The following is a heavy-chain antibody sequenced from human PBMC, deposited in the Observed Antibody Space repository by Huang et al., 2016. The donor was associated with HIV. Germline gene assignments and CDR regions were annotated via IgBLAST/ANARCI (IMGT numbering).Heavy chain of an antibody. J-gene: IGHJ6*02. Sequence: QLQLQESGPGLVKPSETLSLTCTVSGVSISNSRYYWGWTRQPPGKGLEYIWGIYFSVSCYLNPSLKGRITMSIGSSEDPFSLRLTAVTAANTSVFSLSRQDDKGYCTCDCTNDCSIDLDVWGHGSTVTVS. V-gene: IGHV4-39*01. CDR2: IYFSVSC. CDR1: GVSISNSRYY. D-gene: IGHD2-8*02. CDR3: SRQDDKGYCTCDCTNDCSIDLDV.